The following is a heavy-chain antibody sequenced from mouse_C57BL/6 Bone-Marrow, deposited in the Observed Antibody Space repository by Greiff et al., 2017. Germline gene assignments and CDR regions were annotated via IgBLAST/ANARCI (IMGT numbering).Heavy chain of an antibody. CDR2: IRSKSSNYAT. J-gene: IGHJ2*01. Sequence: EVQLVESGGGLVQPKGSLKLSCAASGFTFNTYAMHWVRQAPGKGLEWVARIRSKSSNYATYYADSVKDRFTISRDESQSMLYLQMNNLKTEDTAMYYCVREGYDCTVNYFDYWGQGTTLTVSS. V-gene: IGHV10-3*01. CDR1: GFTFNTYA. CDR3: VREGYDCTVNYFDY. D-gene: IGHD2-4*01.